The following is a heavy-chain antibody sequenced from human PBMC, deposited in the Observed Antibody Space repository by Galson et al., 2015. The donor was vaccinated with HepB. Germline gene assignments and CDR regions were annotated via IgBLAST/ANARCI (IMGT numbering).Heavy chain of an antibody. CDR1: GFTFSNYA. D-gene: IGHD2-2*02. CDR3: AKGYCSTTSCYRGLFDY. Sequence: SLRLSCAASGFTFSNYAMSWVRQAPGKGLEWVSTISNTGGNTYYADSVKGRFTISRDSSKNTLYLQMNSLRAEDTAVYYCAKGYCSTTSCYRGLFDYWGPGTLVTVSS. J-gene: IGHJ4*02. CDR2: ISNTGGNT. V-gene: IGHV3-23*01.